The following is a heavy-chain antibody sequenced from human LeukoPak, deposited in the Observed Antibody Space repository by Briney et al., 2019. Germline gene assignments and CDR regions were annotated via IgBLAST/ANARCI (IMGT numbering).Heavy chain of an antibody. J-gene: IGHJ6*03. V-gene: IGHV1-69*13. Sequence: SVKVSCKASGGTFSSYAISWVRQGPGQGLEWMGGIIPIFGTANYAQKFQGRVTITADESTSTAYMELSSLRSEDTAVYYCARGAGLRFLEWLSSYYYYMDVWGKGTTVTVSS. CDR3: ARGAGLRFLEWLSSYYYYMDV. CDR2: IIPIFGTA. D-gene: IGHD3-3*01. CDR1: GGTFSSYA.